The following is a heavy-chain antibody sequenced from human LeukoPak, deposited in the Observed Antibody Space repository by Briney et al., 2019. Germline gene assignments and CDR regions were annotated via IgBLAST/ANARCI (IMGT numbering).Heavy chain of an antibody. V-gene: IGHV3-53*01. CDR3: ARESEAYYYDSSGYYSN. D-gene: IGHD3-22*01. CDR1: GFTVSSNY. Sequence: PGGSLRLSCAASGFTVSSNYMSWVRQAPGKGLEWVSVIYSGGSTYYADSVKGRFTISRDNSKNTLYLQMNSLRAEDTAVYYCARESEAYYYDSSGYYSNWGQGTLVTVSS. CDR2: IYSGGST. J-gene: IGHJ4*02.